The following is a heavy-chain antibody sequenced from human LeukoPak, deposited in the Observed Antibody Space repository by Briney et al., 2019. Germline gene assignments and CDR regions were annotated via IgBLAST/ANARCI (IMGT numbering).Heavy chain of an antibody. Sequence: GGSLRLSCAASGFTFSSYSMNWVRQAPGKGLEWVSSISSSSSYIYYADSVKGRFTISRDNAKNSLYLQMNSLRAEDTAVYYCARGFGELLYMVVNWFDPWGQGTLVTVSS. CDR3: ARGFGELLYMVVNWFDP. CDR2: ISSSSSYI. D-gene: IGHD3-10*01. CDR1: GFTFSSYS. J-gene: IGHJ5*02. V-gene: IGHV3-21*04.